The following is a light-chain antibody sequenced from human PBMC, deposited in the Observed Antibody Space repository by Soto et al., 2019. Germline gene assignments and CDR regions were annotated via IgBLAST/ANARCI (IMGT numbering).Light chain of an antibody. CDR2: NND. V-gene: IGLV1-44*01. CDR3: EAWDDSLYGAV. CDR1: SSNIGANP. Sequence: QSVLTQPPSASGTPGQRVTISCSGSSSNIGANPINWYQQLPGTAPKLLIYNNDQRPSGVPDRFSASKSGTSASLAISGLQYEDEADYYCEAWDDSLYGAVLGGGTQLTVL. J-gene: IGLJ2*01.